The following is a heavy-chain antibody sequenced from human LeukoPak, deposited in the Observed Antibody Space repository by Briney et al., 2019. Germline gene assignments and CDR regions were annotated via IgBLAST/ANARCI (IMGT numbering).Heavy chain of an antibody. V-gene: IGHV1-69*05. J-gene: IGHJ6*02. CDR1: GGTFSSYA. Sequence: SVTVSCKASGGTFSSYAISWVRQAPGQGLEWMGGIIPIFGTASYAQKFQGRVTMTRDTSTSTVYMELSSLRSEDTAVYYCARDKGSVLRYFDWLHYYYGMDVWGQGTTVTVSS. D-gene: IGHD3-9*01. CDR2: IIPIFGTA. CDR3: ARDKGSVLRYFDWLHYYYGMDV.